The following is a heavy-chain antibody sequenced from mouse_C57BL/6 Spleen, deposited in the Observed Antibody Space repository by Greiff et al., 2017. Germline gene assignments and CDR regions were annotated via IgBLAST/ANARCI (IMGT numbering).Heavy chain of an antibody. V-gene: IGHV6-3*01. Sequence: EVMLVESGGGLVQPGGSMKLSCVASGFTFSNYWMNWVRQSPEKGLEWVAQIRLKSDNYATQYAESVKGRFTISRDNSKSSVYLQMNNLRAEDTGMYYCAGVLLRVGGCFDVWGTGTTVTVSS. CDR3: AGVLLRVGGCFDV. CDR2: IRLKSDNYAT. D-gene: IGHD1-1*01. CDR1: GFTFSNYW. J-gene: IGHJ1*03.